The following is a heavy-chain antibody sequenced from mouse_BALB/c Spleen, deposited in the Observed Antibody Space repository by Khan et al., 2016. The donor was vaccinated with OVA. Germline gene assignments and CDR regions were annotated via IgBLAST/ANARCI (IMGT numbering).Heavy chain of an antibody. CDR1: GYSIASDYV. V-gene: IGHV3-2*02. Sequence: EVQLVESGPGLVKPSQSLSLTCTVTGYSIASDYVWNWIRQFPGNKLEWMGFISASGNTNYNPSLKSRISITRDTSKNQFFLQLNSVTSEDTATCYCARVDWRDFEFWGQGTTRTVST. CDR2: ISASGNT. J-gene: IGHJ2*01. D-gene: IGHD2-4*01. CDR3: ARVDWRDFEF.